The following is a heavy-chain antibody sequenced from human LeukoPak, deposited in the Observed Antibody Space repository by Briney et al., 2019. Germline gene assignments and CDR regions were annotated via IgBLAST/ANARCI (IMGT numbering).Heavy chain of an antibody. J-gene: IGHJ4*02. D-gene: IGHD5-24*01. CDR3: ATRDGYNRPFDY. CDR1: GFTFSSYA. V-gene: IGHV3-23*01. Sequence: GGSLRLSCAASGFTFSSYAMSWVRQAPGKGLEWVSATSGSGGSTYYADSVKGRFTTSRDNSKNTLYLQMNSLRAEDTAVYYCATRDGYNRPFDYWGQGTLVTVSS. CDR2: TSGSGGST.